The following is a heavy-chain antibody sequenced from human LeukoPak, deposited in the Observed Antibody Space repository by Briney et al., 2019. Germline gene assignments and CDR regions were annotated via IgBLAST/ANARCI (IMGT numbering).Heavy chain of an antibody. J-gene: IGHJ4*02. CDR1: GYTFTSYY. V-gene: IGHV1-46*01. Sequence: ASVKVSCKASGYTFTSYYMHWVRQAPGQGLEWMGIINPSGGSTSYAQKFQGRVTMTRDTSTSTVYMELSSLRSEDTAVYYCARVRRTTYYYDSSGYSFDYWGQGTLVTVSS. CDR3: ARVRRTTYYYDSSGYSFDY. CDR2: INPSGGST. D-gene: IGHD3-22*01.